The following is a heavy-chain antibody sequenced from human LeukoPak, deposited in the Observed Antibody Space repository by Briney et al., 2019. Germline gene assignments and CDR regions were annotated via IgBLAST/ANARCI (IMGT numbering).Heavy chain of an antibody. CDR1: GFSFSSYA. CDR3: ARGGWGFDY. Sequence: QPGRSLRLSCAVSGFSFSSYAMHWVRQAPGKGLEWVAVIWYDGSNKYYTDSVKGRFTISRDNSKNTVYLQMNSLRAEDTAVYYCARGGWGFDYWGQGTLVTVSS. V-gene: IGHV3-33*01. J-gene: IGHJ4*02. CDR2: IWYDGSNK. D-gene: IGHD3-16*01.